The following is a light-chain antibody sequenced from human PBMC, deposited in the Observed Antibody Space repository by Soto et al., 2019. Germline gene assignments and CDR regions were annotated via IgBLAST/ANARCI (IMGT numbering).Light chain of an antibody. CDR3: HQASSFTLS. J-gene: IGKJ4*01. V-gene: IGKV1-12*01. CDR1: QGISSW. Sequence: DIQMTQSPSSVSGSVGDRVTISCGASQGISSWLAWYQQKPGKAPKLLIYKASTLQTGVPSRFSGSGSGTDFTLTITNLQPEDFATYYCHQASSFTLSFGGGTKVDIK. CDR2: KAS.